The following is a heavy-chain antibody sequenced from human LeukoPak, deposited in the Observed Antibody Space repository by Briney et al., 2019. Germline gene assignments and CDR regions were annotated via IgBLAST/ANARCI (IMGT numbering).Heavy chain of an antibody. CDR2: IYSGGST. CDR1: GFTVSSNY. CDR3: ARYSYSYAAFDY. V-gene: IGHV3-53*01. D-gene: IGHD5-18*01. Sequence: GGSLRLSCAASGFTVSSNYMSWVRQAPGKGLEWVSVIYSGGSTYYADSVKGRFTISRDNSKNTLYLQMNSLRAEDTAVYYCARYSYSYAAFDYWGQGTLVTVSS. J-gene: IGHJ4*02.